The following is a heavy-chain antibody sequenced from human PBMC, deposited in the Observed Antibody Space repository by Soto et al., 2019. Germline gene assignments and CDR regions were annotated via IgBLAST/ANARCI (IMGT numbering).Heavy chain of an antibody. V-gene: IGHV1-24*01. Sequence: GASVKVSCKVSGYTLTELSMHWVRQAPGKGLEWMGGFDPEDGETIYAQKFQGRVTMTEDTSTDTAYMELSSLRSVDTAVYYCATVGCGGDCYHYFDYWGQGTLVTVSS. CDR3: ATVGCGGDCYHYFDY. J-gene: IGHJ4*02. D-gene: IGHD2-21*02. CDR1: GYTLTELS. CDR2: FDPEDGET.